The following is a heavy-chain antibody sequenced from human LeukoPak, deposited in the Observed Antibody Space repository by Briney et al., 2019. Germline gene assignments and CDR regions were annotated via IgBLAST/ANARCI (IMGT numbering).Heavy chain of an antibody. J-gene: IGHJ6*03. D-gene: IGHD3-16*01. V-gene: IGHV4-59*01. CDR2: IYYSGST. CDR3: ARERGGSKLSGLYGRDYYYMDV. Sequence: SETLSLTCIVSGGSISSYYWSWIRQPPGKGLEWIGYIYYSGSTNYNPSLKSRVTISVATSKNQFSLKLSSVTAADTAVYFCARERGGSKLSGLYGRDYYYMDVWGKGTTVTVSS. CDR1: GGSISSYY.